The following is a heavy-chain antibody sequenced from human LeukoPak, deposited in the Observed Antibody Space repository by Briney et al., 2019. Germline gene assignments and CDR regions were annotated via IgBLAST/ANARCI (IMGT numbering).Heavy chain of an antibody. V-gene: IGHV3-23*01. Sequence: GGSLRLSCAASGFTFSSYAMSWVRQAPGKGLEWVSAISGSGGSTYYADSVKGRFTISRDNPKNMLYLQMNSLRAEDMAIYYCAKAYLGSYLDYWGQGTLVTVSS. D-gene: IGHD3-16*02. CDR1: GFTFSSYA. J-gene: IGHJ4*02. CDR3: AKAYLGSYLDY. CDR2: ISGSGGST.